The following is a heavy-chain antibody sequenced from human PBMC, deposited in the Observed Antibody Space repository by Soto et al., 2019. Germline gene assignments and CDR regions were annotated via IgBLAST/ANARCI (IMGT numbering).Heavy chain of an antibody. CDR3: AKDLNGLLAAAGNFDY. J-gene: IGHJ4*02. CDR2: ISGSGGST. Sequence: GGSLRLSCAASGFTFSSYAMSWVRQAPGKGLEWVSAISGSGGSTYYADSVKGRFTISRDNSKNTLYLQMNSLRAEDTAVYYCAKDLNGLLAAAGNFDYWGQGTLVTVSS. D-gene: IGHD6-13*01. CDR1: GFTFSSYA. V-gene: IGHV3-23*01.